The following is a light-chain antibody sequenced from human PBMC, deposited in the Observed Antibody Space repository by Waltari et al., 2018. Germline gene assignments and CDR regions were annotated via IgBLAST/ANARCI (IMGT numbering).Light chain of an antibody. CDR3: SSYTTSNAPGV. Sequence: LTQPASVPGSPGQSITISCTGTDSDVGAYNFVSWYRQHPGKAPHLIIYEVSERPPGISDRFSGSKSDSTASLTISGLQADDEAVYYCSSYTTSNAPGVFGTGTKVTVL. J-gene: IGLJ1*01. CDR2: EVS. V-gene: IGLV2-14*01. CDR1: DSDVGAYNF.